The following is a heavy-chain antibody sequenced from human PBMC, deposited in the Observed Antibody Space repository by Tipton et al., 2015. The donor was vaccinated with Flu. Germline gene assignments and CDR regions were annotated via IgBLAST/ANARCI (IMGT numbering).Heavy chain of an antibody. D-gene: IGHD6-13*01. CDR2: INQDGSVK. CDR3: VRAIAAAGSR. V-gene: IGHV3-7*01. Sequence: GSLRLSCAAPGFTLSNYWMSWVRQAPGQGLEWVANINQDGSVKYYVDSVTGRFTISRDDAKNSVYLQMNSLRVEDTAVYYCVRAIAAAGSRWGQGTLVTVSS. J-gene: IGHJ4*02. CDR1: GFTLSNYW.